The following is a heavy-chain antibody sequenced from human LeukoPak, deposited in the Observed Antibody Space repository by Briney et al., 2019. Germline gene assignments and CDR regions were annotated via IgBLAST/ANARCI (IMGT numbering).Heavy chain of an antibody. Sequence: SETLSLTCTVSGGSISSGGYYWSWIRQPPGKGLEWIGYIYHSGSTYYNPSLKSRVTISVDRSKNQFSLKLSSVTAADTAVYYCARTKWELRRPYDYWGQGTLVTVSS. CDR2: IYHSGST. CDR1: GGSISSGGYY. D-gene: IGHD1-26*01. CDR3: ARTKWELRRPYDY. J-gene: IGHJ4*02. V-gene: IGHV4-30-2*01.